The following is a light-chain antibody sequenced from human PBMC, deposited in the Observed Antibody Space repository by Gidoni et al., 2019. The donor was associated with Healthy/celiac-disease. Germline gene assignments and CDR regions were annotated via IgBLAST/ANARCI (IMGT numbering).Light chain of an antibody. V-gene: IGKV3-11*01. CDR2: DAS. Sequence: IVLTQSPATLSLSPGERTTPPCRASQSVSSYLAWYQQKPGQAPRLLLYDASNRAPGIPASFSSSGSGTDFTPIISSLEDEDFAVYYCQQRSNWPTTFGGGTKVEIK. J-gene: IGKJ4*01. CDR3: QQRSNWPTT. CDR1: QSVSSY.